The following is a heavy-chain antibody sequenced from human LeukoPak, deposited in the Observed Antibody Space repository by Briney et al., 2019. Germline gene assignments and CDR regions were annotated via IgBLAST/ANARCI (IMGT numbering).Heavy chain of an antibody. Sequence: PGGSLRLSCAASGFTFSSYAMHWVRQAPGKGLEWVAVISYDGSNKYYADSVKGRFTISRDNSKNTLYLQMNSLRAEDTAVYYCARGSGPADSSSWYRYYYYYGMDVWGQGTTVTVSS. D-gene: IGHD6-13*01. CDR2: ISYDGSNK. V-gene: IGHV3-30-3*01. J-gene: IGHJ6*02. CDR3: ARGSGPADSSSWYRYYYYYGMDV. CDR1: GFTFSSYA.